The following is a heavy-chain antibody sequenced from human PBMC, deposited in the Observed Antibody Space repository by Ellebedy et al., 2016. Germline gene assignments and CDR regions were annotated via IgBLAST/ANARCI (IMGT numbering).Heavy chain of an antibody. J-gene: IGHJ4*02. Sequence: GGSLRLSXAASGFTFSVAGMTWVRQVPGKGLEWVATIVFSGTATYYSDSVKGRFIISRDNTKNSLFLQMNSLGVEDTAVYYCARDGSEWSRDYWGQGTLVTVSS. CDR2: IVFSGTAT. D-gene: IGHD3-3*01. CDR3: ARDGSEWSRDY. CDR1: GFTFSVAG. V-gene: IGHV3-21*06.